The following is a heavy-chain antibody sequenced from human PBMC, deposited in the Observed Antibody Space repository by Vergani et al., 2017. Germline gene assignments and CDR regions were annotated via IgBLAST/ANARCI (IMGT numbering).Heavy chain of an antibody. J-gene: IGHJ2*01. CDR3: ARGESSPRLWYFDL. CDR1: GFTFSSYS. Sequence: VQLVESGGGVVQPGRSLRLSCAASGFTFSSYSMNWVRQAPGKGLEWVSSISSSSSYIYYADSVKGRFTISRDNAKNSLYLQMNSLRAEDTAVYYCARGESSPRLWYFDLWGRGTLVTVSS. CDR2: ISSSSSYI. V-gene: IGHV3-21*01.